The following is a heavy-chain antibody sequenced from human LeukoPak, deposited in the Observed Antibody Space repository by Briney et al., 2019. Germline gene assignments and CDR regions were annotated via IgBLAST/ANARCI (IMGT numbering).Heavy chain of an antibody. D-gene: IGHD4-23*01. CDR3: AKDVGGNYCALDM. CDR1: GFTFSTHA. V-gene: IGHV3-23*01. Sequence: GGSLRLSCAASGFTFSTHAMSWVRQAPGKGLEWVSGISGVSETTYYADSVRGRFTISRDNSKSTIYLQMNSLRAEDTAVYYGAKDVGGNYCALDMWGQGTMVTVSS. J-gene: IGHJ3*02. CDR2: ISGVSETT.